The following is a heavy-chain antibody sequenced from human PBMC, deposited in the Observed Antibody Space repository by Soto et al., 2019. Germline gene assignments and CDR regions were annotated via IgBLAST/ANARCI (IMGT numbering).Heavy chain of an antibody. CDR3: ARESISSGGPDYYYGMDV. CDR2: IYYSGST. D-gene: IGHD6-19*01. V-gene: IGHV4-61*01. CDR1: GGSVSSGSYY. Sequence: SETLSLTCTVSGGSVSSGSYYWSWIRQPPGKGLEWIGYIYYSGSTNYNPSLKSRVTISVDTSKNQFSLKLSSVTAADTAVYYFARESISSGGPDYYYGMDVWGQGTTVTVSS. J-gene: IGHJ6*02.